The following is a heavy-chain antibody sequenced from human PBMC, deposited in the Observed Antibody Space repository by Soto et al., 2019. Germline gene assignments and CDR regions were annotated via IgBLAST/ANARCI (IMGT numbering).Heavy chain of an antibody. V-gene: IGHV3-11*01. Sequence: QVQLVESGGGLVKPGGSLRLSCAVSGVTFSDCYMNWIRQAPGKGLGWVSYISSSGTSINYAGSVKGRFTISRDNAKNSLDLQMNSLRAEDTAMYYCARVRFGEWGYAMDVWGQGTTVTVSS. J-gene: IGHJ6*02. D-gene: IGHD3-10*01. CDR2: ISSSGTSI. CDR3: ARVRFGEWGYAMDV. CDR1: GVTFSDCY.